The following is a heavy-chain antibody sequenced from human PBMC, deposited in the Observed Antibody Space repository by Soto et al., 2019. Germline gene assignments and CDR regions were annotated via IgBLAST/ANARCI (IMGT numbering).Heavy chain of an antibody. J-gene: IGHJ6*04. D-gene: IGHD3-10*01. V-gene: IGHV1-8*01. Sequence: ASVKVSCKASGYTFTSYEINWVRQATGQGLEWMGWMNPNSGNTGYAQKFQGRVTMTRNTSISTAYMELSSLGSEDTAEYYCAREGVRGVMDVWGKGTTVTVSS. CDR1: GYTFTSYE. CDR3: AREGVRGVMDV. CDR2: MNPNSGNT.